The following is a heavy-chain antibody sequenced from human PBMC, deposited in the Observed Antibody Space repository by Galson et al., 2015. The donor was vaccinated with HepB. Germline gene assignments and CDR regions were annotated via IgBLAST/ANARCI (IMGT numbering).Heavy chain of an antibody. V-gene: IGHV6-1*01. Sequence: CAISGDSVSSNSAAWNWIRQSSSRGLEWLGRTYHRSKWYNEYAVSVKSRISIDPDTSKNQFSLQLNSVTPEDTAVYYCARVGYYDSSGYSYWGQGTLVTVSS. J-gene: IGHJ4*02. CDR1: GDSVSSNSAA. CDR2: TYHRSKWYN. D-gene: IGHD3-22*01. CDR3: ARVGYYDSSGYSY.